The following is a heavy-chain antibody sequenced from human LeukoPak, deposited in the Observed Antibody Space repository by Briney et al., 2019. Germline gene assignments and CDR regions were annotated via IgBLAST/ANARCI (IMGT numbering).Heavy chain of an antibody. V-gene: IGHV1-69*13. D-gene: IGHD2-2*01. CDR1: GATFSIYA. CDR3: AYGYCSSTSCYPPFYYFDY. J-gene: IGHJ4*02. CDR2: FIPIFGTA. Sequence: GASVKLSCKAAGATFSIYAISWVRQAPGPGLGWMGGFIPIFGTANYAQKFQGRVTITADESTSTAYMDLSSLRSEDTAVYYCAYGYCSSTSCYPPFYYFDYWGRGTLVSVSS.